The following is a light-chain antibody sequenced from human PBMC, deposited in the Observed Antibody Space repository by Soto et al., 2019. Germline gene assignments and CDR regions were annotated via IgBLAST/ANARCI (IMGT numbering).Light chain of an antibody. CDR3: QQFNVYPLT. Sequence: DIQLTQSPSFLSASVGDRVTITCRASQGIRDFLAWYQQKPGQPPKLLIYAASTLQTGVPTRFSGIASGTEFTLIISNLQPADFATYYGQQFNVYPLTFGGGTKVEIK. J-gene: IGKJ4*01. CDR2: AAS. CDR1: QGIRDF. V-gene: IGKV1-9*01.